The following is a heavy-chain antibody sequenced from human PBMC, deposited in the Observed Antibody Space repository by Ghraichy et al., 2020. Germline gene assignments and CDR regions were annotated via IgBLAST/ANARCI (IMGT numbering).Heavy chain of an antibody. V-gene: IGHV4-34*01. CDR3: ARGGGFGEFEDY. CDR1: GGSFSGYY. Sequence: SETLSLTCAVYGGSFSGYYWSWIRQPPGKGLEWIGEINHSGSTNYNPSLKSRVTISVDTSKNQFSLKLSSVTAADTAVYYCARGGGFGEFEDYWGQGTLVTVSS. D-gene: IGHD3-10*01. CDR2: INHSGST. J-gene: IGHJ4*02.